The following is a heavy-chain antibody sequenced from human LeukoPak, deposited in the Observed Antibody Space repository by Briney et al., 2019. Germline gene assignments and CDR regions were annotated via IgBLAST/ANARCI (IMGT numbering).Heavy chain of an antibody. V-gene: IGHV3-9*01. CDR1: GFTFKDYG. Sequence: PGGSLRLSCAATGFTFKDYGMHWVRQPPGKGLEWVSSINWNGGGADYADSVKGRFTISRDNAKNSLCLQLSSLRPEDTALYYCAKHMRATNTYSFFGLDVWGQGTTVTVSS. CDR3: AKHMRATNTYSFFGLDV. D-gene: IGHD1-26*01. J-gene: IGHJ6*02. CDR2: INWNGGGA.